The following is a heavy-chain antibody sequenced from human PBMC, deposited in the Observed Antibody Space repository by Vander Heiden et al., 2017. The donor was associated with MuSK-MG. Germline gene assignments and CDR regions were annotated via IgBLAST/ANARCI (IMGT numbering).Heavy chain of an antibody. Sequence: EVQLVESGGGLVQPGRSLRLSCAASGFTFDDYAMHWGRQAPGKSLEWVSGISWNSGSIGYADSVKGRVTISRDNAKNSLYWQMNSLRAEETALYYCAKDMSPIVGATTPGAFDIWGQGTMVTVSS. D-gene: IGHD1-26*01. CDR3: AKDMSPIVGATTPGAFDI. J-gene: IGHJ3*02. CDR2: ISWNSGSI. V-gene: IGHV3-9*01. CDR1: GFTFDDYA.